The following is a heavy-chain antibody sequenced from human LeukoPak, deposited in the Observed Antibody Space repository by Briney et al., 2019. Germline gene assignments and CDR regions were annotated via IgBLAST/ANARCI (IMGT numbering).Heavy chain of an antibody. CDR1: GFTFSSYS. CDR3: ARGQSDYDFWSGYRPRDY. J-gene: IGHJ4*02. Sequence: PGGSLRLSCAASGFTFSSYSMNWVRQAPGKGLEWVSSISSSSSYIYYADSVKGRFTISRDNAKNSLYLQMNSLRAEDTAVYYCARGQSDYDFWSGYRPRDYWGQGTLVTVSS. CDR2: ISSSSSYI. D-gene: IGHD3-3*01. V-gene: IGHV3-21*01.